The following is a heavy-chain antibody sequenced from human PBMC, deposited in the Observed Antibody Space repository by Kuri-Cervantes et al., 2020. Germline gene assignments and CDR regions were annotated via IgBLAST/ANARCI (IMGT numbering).Heavy chain of an antibody. J-gene: IGHJ4*02. CDR3: ARDLLYGDYVFDY. V-gene: IGHV3-21*04. Sequence: LSLTCAASGFTFSSYSMNWVRQAPGKGLEWVSSISDNSRYIYYADSVKGRFTISRDNAKNSLSLQLSTLRAEDTAMYYCARDLLYGDYVFDYWGQGTLVTVSS. D-gene: IGHD4-17*01. CDR1: GFTFSSYS. CDR2: ISDNSRYI.